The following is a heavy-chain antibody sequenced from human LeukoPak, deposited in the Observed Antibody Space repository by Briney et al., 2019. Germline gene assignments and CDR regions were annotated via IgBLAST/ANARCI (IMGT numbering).Heavy chain of an antibody. J-gene: IGHJ4*02. Sequence: GGSLRLSCAASGFTFSNYAMSWVRQAPGKGLERVSAITGSGGNTYYADSVKGRFTISRDNSKNTVFLQMNSLRAEDTAVYYCAKWGDYDVLTGYYVSDYWGQGTLVTVSS. D-gene: IGHD3-9*01. V-gene: IGHV3-23*01. CDR3: AKWGDYDVLTGYYVSDY. CDR1: GFTFSNYA. CDR2: ITGSGGNT.